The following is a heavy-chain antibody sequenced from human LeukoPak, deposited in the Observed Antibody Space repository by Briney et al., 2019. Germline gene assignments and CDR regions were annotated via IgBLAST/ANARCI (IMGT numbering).Heavy chain of an antibody. CDR2: INASGSTI. CDR3: ARDRSAAFDY. Sequence: GGSLRLSCAASGFIFSDYYMSWIRQAPGKGLEWVSYINASGSTIYYADSVKGRFTISRDNTKNSLYLQMNSLRAEDTAVYYCARDRSAAFDYWGQGTLVTVSS. CDR1: GFIFSDYY. V-gene: IGHV3-11*04. D-gene: IGHD6-25*01. J-gene: IGHJ4*02.